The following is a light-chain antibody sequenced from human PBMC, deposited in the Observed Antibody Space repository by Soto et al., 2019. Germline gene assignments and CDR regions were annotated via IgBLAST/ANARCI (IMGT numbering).Light chain of an antibody. Sequence: EIVLTQSPGSLSLSPGEKAKFSCRASQSVSSRLAWYQQKPGQAPRLLISGASSRATGIPDRFSGSGFGTDFTLTISRLEPEDFALYYCQHYAGGSRITFGQGILLEIK. CDR3: QHYAGGSRIT. V-gene: IGKV3-20*01. J-gene: IGKJ5*01. CDR2: GAS. CDR1: QSVSSR.